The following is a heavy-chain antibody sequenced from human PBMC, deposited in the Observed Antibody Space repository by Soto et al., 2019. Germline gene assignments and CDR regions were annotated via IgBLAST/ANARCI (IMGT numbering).Heavy chain of an antibody. CDR3: ARKTYYDFWSGYLFDY. D-gene: IGHD3-3*01. J-gene: IGHJ4*02. Sequence: PSETLSLTCTVSGGSISSGDYYWSWIRQPPWKGLEWIGYIYYSGSTYYNPSLKSRVTISVDTSKNQFSLKLSSVTAADTAVYYCARKTYYDFWSGYLFDYWGQGXLVTVPS. CDR2: IYYSGST. CDR1: GGSISSGDYY. V-gene: IGHV4-30-4*01.